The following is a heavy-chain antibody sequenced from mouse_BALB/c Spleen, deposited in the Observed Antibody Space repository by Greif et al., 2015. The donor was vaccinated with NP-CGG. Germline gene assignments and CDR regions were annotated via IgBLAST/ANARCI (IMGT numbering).Heavy chain of an antibody. Sequence: VQLQQSGAELVKPGASVKLSCTASGFNIKDTHMHWVKQRPEQGLEWIGRIDPANGNTKYDPKFQGKATITADTSSNTAYLQLSSLTSEDTAVYYCARRGNYPDYWGQGTTLAVSS. CDR1: GFNIKDTH. CDR2: IDPANGNT. V-gene: IGHV14-3*02. J-gene: IGHJ2*01. CDR3: ARRGNYPDY.